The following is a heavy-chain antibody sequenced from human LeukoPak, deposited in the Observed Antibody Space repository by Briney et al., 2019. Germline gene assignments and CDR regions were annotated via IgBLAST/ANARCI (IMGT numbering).Heavy chain of an antibody. CDR1: GFTFSSYW. D-gene: IGHD3-16*01. J-gene: IGHJ3*02. Sequence: GGSLRLSCAASGFTFSSYWMNWARQAPGKGLEWVSGISWNSGSIGFADSVKGRFTISRDNAKNSLYLQMNSLRAEDTALYYCAKDGGGRGAFDIWGQGTMVTVSS. CDR2: ISWNSGSI. CDR3: AKDGGGRGAFDI. V-gene: IGHV3-9*01.